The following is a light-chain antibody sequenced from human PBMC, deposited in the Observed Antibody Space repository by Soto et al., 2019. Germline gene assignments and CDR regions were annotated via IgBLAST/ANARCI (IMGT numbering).Light chain of an antibody. CDR1: QSVATD. CDR2: DAS. V-gene: IGKV3-15*01. Sequence: EVVMTQSPATLSVSPGERATLSCRASQSVATDLAWYQQTPGQAPRLLIYDASTRAPGIPARFSGSGSGTEFTLTISSLQSEDFAVYYCQQCSNWPPEYTFGQGTKVEIK. CDR3: QQCSNWPPEYT. J-gene: IGKJ2*01.